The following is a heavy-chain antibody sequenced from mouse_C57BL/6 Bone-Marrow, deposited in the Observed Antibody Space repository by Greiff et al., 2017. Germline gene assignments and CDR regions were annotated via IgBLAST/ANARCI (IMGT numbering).Heavy chain of an antibody. CDR3: ARFCYYGSSLWYFDV. V-gene: IGHV1-69*01. Sequence: VQLQQPGAELVMPGASVKLSCKASGYTFTSYWMHWVKQRPGQGLEWIGEIDPSDSYTNYNQKFKGKSTLTVDKSSSTAYMQLISLTSEDSAVYYCARFCYYGSSLWYFDVWGTGTTVTVAS. CDR2: IDPSDSYT. D-gene: IGHD1-1*01. J-gene: IGHJ1*03. CDR1: GYTFTSYW.